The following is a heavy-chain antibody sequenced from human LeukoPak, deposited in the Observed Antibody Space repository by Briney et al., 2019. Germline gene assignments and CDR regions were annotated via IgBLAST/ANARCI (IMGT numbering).Heavy chain of an antibody. J-gene: IGHJ4*02. CDR1: GGSISSSTDY. V-gene: IGHV4-39*01. Sequence: PSETLSLTCTVSGGSISSSTDYWGWIRQPPGKGLEWIGSIYYSGSTYYNPSLKSRVTISVDTSKNQFSLKLSSVTAADTAVYYCARHAALFTYYDILTGYFTYWGQGTLVTVSS. CDR3: ARHAALFTYYDILTGYFTY. D-gene: IGHD3-9*01. CDR2: IYYSGST.